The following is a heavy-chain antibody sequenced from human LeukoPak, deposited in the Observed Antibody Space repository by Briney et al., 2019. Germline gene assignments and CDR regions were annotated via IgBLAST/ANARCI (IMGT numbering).Heavy chain of an antibody. J-gene: IGHJ4*02. Sequence: SETLSLTCTVSGGSISSSSYYWGWIRQPPGKELEWIGSIYYSGSTYYNPSLKSRVTISVDTSKNQFSLKLSSVTAADTAVYYCARVDTAMVRGVDYWGQGTLVTVSS. CDR2: IYYSGST. CDR3: ARVDTAMVRGVDY. V-gene: IGHV4-39*07. CDR1: GGSISSSSYY. D-gene: IGHD5-18*01.